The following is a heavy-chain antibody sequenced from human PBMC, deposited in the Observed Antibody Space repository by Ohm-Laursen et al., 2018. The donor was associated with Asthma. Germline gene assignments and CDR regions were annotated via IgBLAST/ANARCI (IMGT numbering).Heavy chain of an antibody. Sequence: SVKVSCKSSGGTFSNYVIGWVRQAPGQGLEWMGGINSVFRTTDYAQKFQGRVTITADESTATVYMELSSLRSDDTALYYCGRKQGSCIVSSCYSLDFWGQGTLVTVSS. CDR1: GGTFSNYV. CDR2: INSVFRTT. V-gene: IGHV1-69*13. J-gene: IGHJ4*02. D-gene: IGHD2-15*01. CDR3: GRKQGSCIVSSCYSLDF.